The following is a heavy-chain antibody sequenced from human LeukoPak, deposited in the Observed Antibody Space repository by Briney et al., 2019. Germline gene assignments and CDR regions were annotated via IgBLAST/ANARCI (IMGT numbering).Heavy chain of an antibody. D-gene: IGHD6-13*01. J-gene: IGHJ4*02. V-gene: IGHV4-59*01. CDR1: GGSISSYY. Sequence: PSETLSLTCAVSGGSISSYYWSWIRQPPGKGLEWIGYIYYSGSTNYNPSLKSRVTISVDTSKNQFSLKLSSVTAADTAVYYRARVAAGGNYFDYWGQGTLVTVSS. CDR2: IYYSGST. CDR3: ARVAAGGNYFDY.